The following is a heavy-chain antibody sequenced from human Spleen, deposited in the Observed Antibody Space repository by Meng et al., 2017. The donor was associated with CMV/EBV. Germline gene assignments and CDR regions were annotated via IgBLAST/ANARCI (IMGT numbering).Heavy chain of an antibody. J-gene: IGHJ4*02. CDR1: GFTFSSFA. Sequence: GGSLRLSCAASGFTFSSFAMTWVRQAPGKGLEWVSGISWNGGGIGYADSVKGRFSISRDIAKKSLYLQMNDLRVEDTAFYYCARDLALGFWRGFGYWGQGALVTVSS. V-gene: IGHV3-20*04. D-gene: IGHD3-3*01. CDR3: ARDLALGFWRGFGY. CDR2: ISWNGGGI.